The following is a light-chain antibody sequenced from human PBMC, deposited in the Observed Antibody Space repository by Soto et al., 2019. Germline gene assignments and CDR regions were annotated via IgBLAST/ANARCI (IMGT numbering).Light chain of an antibody. CDR1: QSVSGY. V-gene: IGKV3-11*01. CDR3: QQRSNWLIS. CDR2: DGS. J-gene: IGKJ3*01. Sequence: EIVLTQSPATLSLSPGERATLSCRASQSVSGYLAWYQQKPGLAPRLLIYDGSHRAAGIPSRFSGSGSGTDFTLTISGLEPEDFAVYYCQQRSNWLISFGPGTKVDIK.